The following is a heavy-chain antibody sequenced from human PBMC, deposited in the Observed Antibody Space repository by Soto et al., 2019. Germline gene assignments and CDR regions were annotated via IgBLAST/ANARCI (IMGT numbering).Heavy chain of an antibody. CDR3: ARSVQSSGWDSWYFDL. CDR1: RGAISSYY. Sequence: QVQLQESGPGLVKPSETLSLTCTVSRGAISSYYWSWIRQPPGKGMEWIAYIYYSGTTNYNPSLKSRVTVSVDTSKNQFSLKVSSVTAADTAVYYCARSVQSSGWDSWYFDLWGRGTLVTVSS. D-gene: IGHD6-19*01. CDR2: IYYSGTT. J-gene: IGHJ2*01. V-gene: IGHV4-59*01.